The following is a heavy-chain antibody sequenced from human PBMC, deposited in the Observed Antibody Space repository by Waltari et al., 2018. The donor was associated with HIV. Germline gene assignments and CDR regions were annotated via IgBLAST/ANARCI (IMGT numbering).Heavy chain of an antibody. CDR3: VRTYKRITLFEIIRELSWFDP. CDR1: GGSFDEYY. J-gene: IGHJ5*02. CDR2: INNIGTT. V-gene: IGHV4-34*01. D-gene: IGHD1-7*01. Sequence: QVQLQQWGAGLLKPSETMSLTCAIYGGSFDEYYWACIRQTPEKGLEWLGYINNIGTTTYNPSLKSRVTVSIDTSKNQFSLNLRSVTAADTAVYYCVRTYKRITLFEIIRELSWFDPWGQGTLVTVSS.